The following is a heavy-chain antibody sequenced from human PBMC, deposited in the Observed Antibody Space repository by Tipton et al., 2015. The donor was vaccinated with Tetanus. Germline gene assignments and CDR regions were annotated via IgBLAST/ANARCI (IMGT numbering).Heavy chain of an antibody. J-gene: IGHJ4*02. D-gene: IGHD2-15*01. Sequence: GLVKPSETLSLTCTVSGDSISSHYWNWIRQPPGKGLEWIGYFSYSGSSNYNPSLKSRLTLSVDTSKNQFSLNLRSVIAADTAIYYCARGLGLCTGGSCSFWGQGTPVTVSS. CDR3: ARGLGLCTGGSCSF. CDR2: FSYSGSS. V-gene: IGHV4-59*11. CDR1: GDSISSHY.